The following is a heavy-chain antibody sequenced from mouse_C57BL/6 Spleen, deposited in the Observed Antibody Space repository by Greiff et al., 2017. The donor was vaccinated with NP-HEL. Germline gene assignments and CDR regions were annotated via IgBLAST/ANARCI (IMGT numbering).Heavy chain of an antibody. CDR3: ARSGTTVVAEYFDV. Sequence: QVQLQQPGAELVKPGASVKLSCKASGYTFTSYWMQWVKQRPGQGLEWIGEIDPSDSYTNYNQKFKGKATLTVDTSSSTAYMQLSSLTSEDSAVYYCARSGTTVVAEYFDVWGTGTTVTVSS. D-gene: IGHD1-1*01. CDR1: GYTFTSYW. CDR2: IDPSDSYT. J-gene: IGHJ1*03. V-gene: IGHV1-50*01.